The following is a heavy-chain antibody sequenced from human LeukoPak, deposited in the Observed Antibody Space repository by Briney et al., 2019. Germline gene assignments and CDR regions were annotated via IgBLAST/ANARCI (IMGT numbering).Heavy chain of an antibody. Sequence: GGPLRLSCAASGFTFSGYAMNWVRQAPGKGLEWVAVVSYDGNDYYYADSVKGRFTISRDNSKNTLYLQMNSLRAEDTAVYYCAKPTGDTGWYGLFEYWGQGTLVTVSS. V-gene: IGHV3-30*18. CDR1: GFTFSGYA. CDR3: AKPTGDTGWYGLFEY. J-gene: IGHJ4*02. CDR2: VSYDGNDY. D-gene: IGHD6-19*01.